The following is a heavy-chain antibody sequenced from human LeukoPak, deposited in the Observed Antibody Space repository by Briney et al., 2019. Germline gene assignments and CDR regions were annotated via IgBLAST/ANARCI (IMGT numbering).Heavy chain of an antibody. CDR2: IRSKAYGGTT. CDR1: GLTFGDYA. Sequence: PGRPLRLSCTTSGLTFGDYAMSWVRQAPGKGLEWVGFIRSKAYGGTTEYAASVKGRFTISRDDSKSIAYLQMNSLKTEDTAVYYCSSKWELLYWGQGTLVTVSS. V-gene: IGHV3-49*04. CDR3: SSKWELLY. J-gene: IGHJ4*02. D-gene: IGHD1-26*01.